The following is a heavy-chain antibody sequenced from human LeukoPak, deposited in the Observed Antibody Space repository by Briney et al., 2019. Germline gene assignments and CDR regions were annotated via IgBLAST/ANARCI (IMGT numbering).Heavy chain of an antibody. CDR1: GGSISGYY. CDR2: IFSSGTT. CDR3: ARHDRVPLYQYGMDV. D-gene: IGHD3-10*01. Sequence: SETLSLTSTVSGGSISGYYWSYTRQSPGQGLEWIGYIFSSGTTLYNPSLRGRVTLSVDTSRNDISLKLTSVTAADTAVYYCARHDRVPLYQYGMDVWGQGTTVTVSS. V-gene: IGHV4-59*08. J-gene: IGHJ6*02.